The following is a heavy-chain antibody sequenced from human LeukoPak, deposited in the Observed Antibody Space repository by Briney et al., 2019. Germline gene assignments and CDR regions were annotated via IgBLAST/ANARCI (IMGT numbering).Heavy chain of an antibody. CDR3: ARLYYDSRGYYWFDR. CDR2: INSDGSST. V-gene: IGHV3-74*01. CDR1: EFAFNSYW. Sequence: PGGSLRLSCAASEFAFNSYWMHWVRQAPGKGLVWVSRINSDGSSTNYADSVKGRFTISIDNAKNTLYLQMNSLRAEDTAVYYWARLYYDSRGYYWFDRWGQGTLVTVSS. D-gene: IGHD3-22*01. J-gene: IGHJ5*02.